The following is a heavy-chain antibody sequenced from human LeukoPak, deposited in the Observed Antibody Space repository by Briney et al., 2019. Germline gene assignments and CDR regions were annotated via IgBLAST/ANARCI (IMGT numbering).Heavy chain of an antibody. D-gene: IGHD6-19*01. V-gene: IGHV1-69*13. CDR1: GGTFSSYA. CDR3: AREPGIAVAGYAFDY. Sequence: GASVKVSCKAPGGTFSSYAISWVRQAPGQGLEWMGGIIPIFGTANYAQKFQGRVTITADESTSTAYMELSSLRSEDTAVYYCAREPGIAVAGYAFDYWGQGTLVTVSS. CDR2: IIPIFGTA. J-gene: IGHJ4*02.